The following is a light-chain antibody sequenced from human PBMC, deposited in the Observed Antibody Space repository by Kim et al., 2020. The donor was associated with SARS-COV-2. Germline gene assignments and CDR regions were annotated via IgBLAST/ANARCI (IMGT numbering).Light chain of an antibody. V-gene: IGLV2-14*03. CDR3: SSYTSSSPLYV. CDR2: DVS. CDR1: SSDVGGYNY. J-gene: IGLJ1*01. Sequence: QSDLTQPASVSGSPGQSITISCTGTSSDVGGYNYVSWYQQHPGKAPKLMIYDVSNRPSGVSNRFSGSKSGNTASLTISGLQAEDEADYYCSSYTSSSPLYVFGTGTKVTVL.